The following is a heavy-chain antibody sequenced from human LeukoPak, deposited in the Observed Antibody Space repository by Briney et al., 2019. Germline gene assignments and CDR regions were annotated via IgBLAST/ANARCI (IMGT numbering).Heavy chain of an antibody. CDR3: ARVGSSTHGYYYGMDV. CDR1: GGSISSGDYY. V-gene: IGHV4-30-4*01. Sequence: SETLSLTCTVSGGSISSGDYYWSWVRQPPGKGLEWIGYIYYSGSTYYNPSLKSRVTISVDTSKNPFSLKLSSVTAADTAVYYCARVGSSTHGYYYGMDVWGQGTTVTVSS. J-gene: IGHJ6*02. D-gene: IGHD2-2*01. CDR2: IYYSGST.